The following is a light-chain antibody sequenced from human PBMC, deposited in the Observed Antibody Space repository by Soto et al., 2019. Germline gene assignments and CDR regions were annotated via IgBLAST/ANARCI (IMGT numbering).Light chain of an antibody. CDR1: HSDVGNYNR. Sequence: QSALTQPPSVSGSPGQSVAISCTGTHSDVGNYNRVSWYQQPPGTAPRLMIYDVSNRPSGVPDRFSGSKSGNTASLTISGLQADDEADYYCSSYTTSSTYVFGTGTKLTVL. J-gene: IGLJ1*01. CDR3: SSYTTSSTYV. CDR2: DVS. V-gene: IGLV2-18*02.